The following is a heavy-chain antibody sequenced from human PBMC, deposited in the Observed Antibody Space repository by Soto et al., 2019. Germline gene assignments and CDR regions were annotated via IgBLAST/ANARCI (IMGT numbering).Heavy chain of an antibody. CDR3: ARSPGFGGPKTFGY. CDR2: ISSSGSTI. CDR1: GFTFSSYE. D-gene: IGHD3-10*01. J-gene: IGHJ4*02. Sequence: GGSLRLSCAASGFTFSSYEMNWVRPAPGKGLEWVSYISSSGSTIYYADSVKGRFTISRDNAKNSLYLQMNSLRAEDTAVYYCARSPGFGGPKTFGYWGQGTLVTVSS. V-gene: IGHV3-48*03.